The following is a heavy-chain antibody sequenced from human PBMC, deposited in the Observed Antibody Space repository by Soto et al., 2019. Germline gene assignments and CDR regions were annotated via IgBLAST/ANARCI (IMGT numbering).Heavy chain of an antibody. CDR1: GFTLSSFS. D-gene: IGHD3-9*01. J-gene: IGHJ4*02. Sequence: EVQLVESGGGLVKPGGSLRLSCAASGFTLSSFSMNWVRQAPGKGLEWVSSISSSSSFIYQADSVKGRFTISRDNAKDSLYLQMSSLRAEDTAVYYCVKPRVDILVWGQGTLVTVSS. CDR3: VKPRVDILV. CDR2: ISSSSSFI. V-gene: IGHV3-21*01.